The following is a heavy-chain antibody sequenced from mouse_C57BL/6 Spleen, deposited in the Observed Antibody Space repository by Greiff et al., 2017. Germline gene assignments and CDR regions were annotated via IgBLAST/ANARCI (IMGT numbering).Heavy chain of an antibody. CDR2: IYPGDGDT. CDR1: GYAFSSYW. J-gene: IGHJ1*03. CDR3: VIGNHWYCDV. V-gene: IGHV1-80*01. D-gene: IGHD2-14*01. Sequence: QVQLQQSGAELVKPGASVKISCKASGYAFSSYWMNWVKQRPGKGLEWIGQIYPGDGDTNYNGKFKGTATLTADKSSSTAYMQLSSLTSEDSAVYFCVIGNHWYCDVWGTGTTVTVSS.